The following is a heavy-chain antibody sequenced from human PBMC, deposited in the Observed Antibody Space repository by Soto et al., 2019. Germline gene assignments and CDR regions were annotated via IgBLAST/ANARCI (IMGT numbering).Heavy chain of an antibody. CDR2: IIPIFGTA. J-gene: IGHJ1*01. CDR3: ASTPSGEYDSSGYFGESY. V-gene: IGHV1-69*01. D-gene: IGHD3-22*01. CDR1: GGTFGSYA. Sequence: QVQLVQSGAEVKKPGSSVKVSCKASGGTFGSYAISWVRQAPGQGLEWMGGIIPIFGTANYAQKFKGRVTIAADESTSTAYMELSSLRSEGTAVYYCASTPSGEYDSSGYFGESYWGHGTLVTVSS.